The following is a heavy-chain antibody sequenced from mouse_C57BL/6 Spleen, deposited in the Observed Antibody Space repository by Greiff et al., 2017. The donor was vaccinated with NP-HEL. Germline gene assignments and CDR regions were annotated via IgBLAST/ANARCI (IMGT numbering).Heavy chain of an antibody. CDR1: GFTFSSYA. V-gene: IGHV5-9-1*02. Sequence: EVKLVESGEGLVKPGGSLKLSCAASGFTFSSYAMSWVRQTPEKRLEWVAYISSGGDYIYYADTVKGRFTISRDNARNTLYLQMSSLKSEDTAMYYCTRDRDGYYGMDYWGQGTSVTVSS. D-gene: IGHD2-3*01. J-gene: IGHJ4*01. CDR3: TRDRDGYYGMDY. CDR2: ISSGGDYI.